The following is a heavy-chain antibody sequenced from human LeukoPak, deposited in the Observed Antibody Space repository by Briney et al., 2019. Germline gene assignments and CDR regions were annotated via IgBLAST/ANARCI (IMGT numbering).Heavy chain of an antibody. CDR2: ISSSSSSTI. CDR1: GFTFSSYS. D-gene: IGHD1-26*01. Sequence: PGGSLRLSCAASGFTFSSYSMNWVRQAPGKGLEWVSYISSSSSSTIYCADSVKGRFTISRDNAKNSLYLQMNSLRDEDTAVYYCARTEIVGADYWGQGTLVTVSS. V-gene: IGHV3-48*02. J-gene: IGHJ4*02. CDR3: ARTEIVGADY.